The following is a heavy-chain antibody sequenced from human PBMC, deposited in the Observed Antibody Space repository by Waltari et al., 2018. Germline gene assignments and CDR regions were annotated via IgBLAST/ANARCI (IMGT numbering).Heavy chain of an antibody. V-gene: IGHV1-3*03. CDR3: AREDIVGAGEYYFDY. Sequence: QVQLVQSGAEVKKPGASVKVSCKASGYTFTSYAMHWVRQAPGQRLEWMGWINAGNGNTKYSQEFQGRVTITRDTSASTAYMELSSLRSEDMAVYYSAREDIVGAGEYYFDYWGQGTLVTVSS. J-gene: IGHJ4*02. D-gene: IGHD1-26*01. CDR2: INAGNGNT. CDR1: GYTFTSYA.